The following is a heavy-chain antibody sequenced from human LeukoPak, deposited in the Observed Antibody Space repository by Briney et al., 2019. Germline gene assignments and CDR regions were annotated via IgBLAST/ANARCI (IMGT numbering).Heavy chain of an antibody. D-gene: IGHD6-13*01. CDR3: AKDQIRLGAAGPFDY. Sequence: GGSLRLSCAASGFTFSSYGMHWVRQAPGKGLEWVAVIWYDGSNKYYADSVKGRFTISRDNSKNTLYLQMNSLRAEDTAVYYCAKDQIRLGAAGPFDYWGQGTLVTVSS. V-gene: IGHV3-33*06. CDR1: GFTFSSYG. J-gene: IGHJ4*02. CDR2: IWYDGSNK.